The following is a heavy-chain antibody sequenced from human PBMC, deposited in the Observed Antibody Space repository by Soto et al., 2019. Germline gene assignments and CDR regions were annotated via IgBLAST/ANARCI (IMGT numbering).Heavy chain of an antibody. D-gene: IGHD3-10*01. V-gene: IGHV3-21*06. CDR1: RXTFRSST. Sequence: GSLRLSCTVARXTFRSSTMTWVRQGPGKGLEWVSSISSSSSYIYYEDSLKGRFTISRDNAKNSLYIQMKSLRAEDPAVYYCARDIGEMSAVWGQGTQGTVS. J-gene: IGHJ4*02. CDR2: ISSSSSYI. CDR3: ARDIGEMSAV.